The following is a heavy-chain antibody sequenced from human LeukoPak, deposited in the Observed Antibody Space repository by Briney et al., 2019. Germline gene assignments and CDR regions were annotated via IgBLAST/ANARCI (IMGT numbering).Heavy chain of an antibody. V-gene: IGHV4-34*01. Sequence: GSLRLSCAASAFSFSNYNMNWVRQPPGKGLEWIGEVNHSGNTNYNPSLKSRVTISVDTSKNQFSLKLSSVTAADTAVYYCARRREYYDILTGYYKASYYFDYWGQGTLVTVSS. CDR2: VNHSGNT. CDR3: ARRREYYDILTGYYKASYYFDY. J-gene: IGHJ4*02. D-gene: IGHD3-9*01. CDR1: AFSFSNYN.